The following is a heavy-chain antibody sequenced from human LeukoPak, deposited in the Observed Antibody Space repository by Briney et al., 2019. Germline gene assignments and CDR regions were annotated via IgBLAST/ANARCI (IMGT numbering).Heavy chain of an antibody. CDR1: GYTFTNYG. V-gene: IGHV1-18*01. CDR3: ARGAAKIGYDF. D-gene: IGHD6-25*01. CDR2: VGAYNGHT. Sequence: ASVKDSCKASGYTFTNYGFTWVRQAPGQGLEWMGWVGAYNGHTIYAPGLQGRVTMTTDTSTSTVFVELRSLRSDDTAVYYCARGAAKIGYDFWGQGTLVTVSS. J-gene: IGHJ4*02.